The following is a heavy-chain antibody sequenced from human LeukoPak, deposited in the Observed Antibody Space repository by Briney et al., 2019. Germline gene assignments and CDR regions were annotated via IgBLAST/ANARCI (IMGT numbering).Heavy chain of an antibody. Sequence: SETLSLTCTVSGGSISSYYWSWIRQPPGKGLEWIGEINHSGSTNYNPSLKSRVTISVDTSKNQFSLKLSSVTAADTAVYYCARGRGLLWFGEPFDIWGQGTMVTVSS. CDR1: GGSISSYY. V-gene: IGHV4-34*01. CDR2: INHSGST. CDR3: ARGRGLLWFGEPFDI. D-gene: IGHD3-10*01. J-gene: IGHJ3*02.